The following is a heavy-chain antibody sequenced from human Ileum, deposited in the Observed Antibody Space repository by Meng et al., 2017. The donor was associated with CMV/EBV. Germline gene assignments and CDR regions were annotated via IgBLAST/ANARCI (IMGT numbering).Heavy chain of an antibody. V-gene: IGHV3-30*02. Sequence: GGSLRLSCAASGFTFSNYGMHWVRQAPGKGLEWVAFIRFDGSYKYYADSVKGRFTISRDNSKNTLYLQMNSLRVEDTAVYFCVQGACSTTTCLLWGQGTLVTVSS. CDR1: GFTFSNYG. D-gene: IGHD2-2*01. CDR2: IRFDGSYK. J-gene: IGHJ4*02. CDR3: VQGACSTTTCLL.